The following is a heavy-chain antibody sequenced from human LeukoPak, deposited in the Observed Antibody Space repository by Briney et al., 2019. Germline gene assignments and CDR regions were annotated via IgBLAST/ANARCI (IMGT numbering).Heavy chain of an antibody. CDR3: ARVRLPTTGTQWLRIDDY. CDR2: IKNRANSYTT. V-gene: IGHV3-72*01. CDR1: GFTFCDHY. J-gene: IGHJ4*02. D-gene: IGHD5-12*01. Sequence: GGSLRLSCAASGFTFCDHYMDWVRQAPGKGLEWVGRIKNRANSYTTEYAASVTGRFTISRDDSKNSLYLQMNSLKTEDTAVYYCARVRLPTTGTQWLRIDDYWGQGTLVTVSS.